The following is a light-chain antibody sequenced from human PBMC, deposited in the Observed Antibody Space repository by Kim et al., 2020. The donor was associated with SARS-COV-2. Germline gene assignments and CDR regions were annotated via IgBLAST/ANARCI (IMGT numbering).Light chain of an antibody. J-gene: IGKJ2*01. V-gene: IGKV1-9*01. Sequence: DIQLTQSPSFLSASVGDRVTITCRASQGISSYLVWYRQKPGKAPKLLIYAASTLQSGVPSRFSGSGSGTEFTLTISSLQPEDFATYYCQQLNSYPYTFGQGTKLEI. CDR2: AAS. CDR3: QQLNSYPYT. CDR1: QGISSY.